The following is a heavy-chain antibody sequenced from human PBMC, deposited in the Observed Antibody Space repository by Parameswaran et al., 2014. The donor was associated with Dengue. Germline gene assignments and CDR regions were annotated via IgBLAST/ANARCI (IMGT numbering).Heavy chain of an antibody. Sequence: VRQMPGKGLEWVSAISGSGGSTYYADSVKGRFTISRDNSKNTLFLQMNSLRAEDTAVYYCAKEGGYCSSTSCYGFYYYGMDVWGQGTTVTVSS. CDR3: AKEGGYCSSTSCYGFYYYGMDV. J-gene: IGHJ6*02. CDR2: ISGSGGST. V-gene: IGHV3-23*01. D-gene: IGHD2-2*01.